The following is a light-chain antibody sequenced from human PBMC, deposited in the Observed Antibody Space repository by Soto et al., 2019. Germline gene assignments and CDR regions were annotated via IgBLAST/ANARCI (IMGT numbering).Light chain of an antibody. V-gene: IGLV1-51*01. CDR1: NSNIGNNY. CDR3: ATWDSSMSADA. J-gene: IGLJ1*01. Sequence: QSVLTQPPSGSAAPGQKVTISCSGSNSNIGNNYVSWYQQLPGTAPKLPIYDRSNRPSGIPDRFSGSKSGTSATLGITGLQTGGEADYYCATWDSSMSADAFGTGTKATVL. CDR2: DRS.